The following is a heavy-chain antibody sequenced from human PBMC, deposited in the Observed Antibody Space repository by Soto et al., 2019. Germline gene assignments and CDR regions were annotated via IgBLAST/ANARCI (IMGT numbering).Heavy chain of an antibody. Sequence: PGESLKISCKGSAYSFTSYWIGWVRQMPGKGLEWMGIIYPGDSDTRYSPSFQGQVTISADKSISTAYLQWSSLKASDTAMYYCARQPPRIAAAGTVYYYGMDVWGQGTTVTVSS. CDR3: ARQPPRIAAAGTVYYYGMDV. CDR2: IYPGDSDT. D-gene: IGHD6-13*01. CDR1: AYSFTSYW. V-gene: IGHV5-51*01. J-gene: IGHJ6*02.